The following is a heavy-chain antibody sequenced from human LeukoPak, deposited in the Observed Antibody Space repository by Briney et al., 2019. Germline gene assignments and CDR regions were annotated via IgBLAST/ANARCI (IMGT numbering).Heavy chain of an antibody. V-gene: IGHV3-53*05. Sequence: GGSLRLSCAASGFNVSSNYMTWVRQAPGKGLEWVSVIYSGGSTYYADSVKGRFTISRDNSKNTLYLQMNSLRAEDTAVYYCAKDGGYYSSTSCPRSRIYWGQGTLVTVSS. CDR1: GFNVSSNY. CDR3: AKDGGYYSSTSCPRSRIY. J-gene: IGHJ4*02. D-gene: IGHD2-2*01. CDR2: IYSGGST.